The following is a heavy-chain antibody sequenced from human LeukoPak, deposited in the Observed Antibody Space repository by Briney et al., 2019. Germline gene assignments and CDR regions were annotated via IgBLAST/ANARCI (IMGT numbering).Heavy chain of an antibody. J-gene: IGHJ3*02. CDR1: GFTFSSYW. V-gene: IGHV3-7*01. CDR2: IKQDGSEK. CDR3: ARPYSRAMVRGAKGAFDI. D-gene: IGHD3-10*01. Sequence: PGGSLRLSCAASGFTFSSYWMSWVRQAPGKGLEWVANIKQDGSEKYYVDSVKGRFTISRDNAKNSLYLQMNSLRAEDTAVYYCARPYSRAMVRGAKGAFDIWGQGTMVTVSS.